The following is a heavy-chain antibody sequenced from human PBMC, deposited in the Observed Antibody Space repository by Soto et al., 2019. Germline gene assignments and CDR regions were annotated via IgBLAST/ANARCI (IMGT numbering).Heavy chain of an antibody. D-gene: IGHD3-22*01. J-gene: IGHJ4*02. CDR2: ISGSGGST. CDR1: GFTFSSCA. Sequence: PGGSLRLSCAASGFTFSSCAMSWVRQAPGKGLEWVSTISGSGGSTYYADSVKGRFTISRDNSQNTVYMRMNSLRAEDTAIYYCAKDLHYYDISGYYPYFDYWGQGALVTVSS. V-gene: IGHV3-23*01. CDR3: AKDLHYYDISGYYPYFDY.